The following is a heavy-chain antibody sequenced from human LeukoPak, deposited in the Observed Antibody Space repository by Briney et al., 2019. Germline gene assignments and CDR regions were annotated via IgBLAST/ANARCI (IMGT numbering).Heavy chain of an antibody. V-gene: IGHV3-7*01. CDR1: GFTVFNYW. CDR2: INLDGSQK. CDR3: ARDVDYANPRHDY. Sequence: GSLRLSCAASGFTVFNYWMSWVRQAPGKGLEWVANINLDGSQKYYVDSLKGRFTISRDNAKNSLYLQMDSLRVEDTAMYYCARDVDYANPRHDYWGQGTLVTVSS. D-gene: IGHD4/OR15-4a*01. J-gene: IGHJ4*02.